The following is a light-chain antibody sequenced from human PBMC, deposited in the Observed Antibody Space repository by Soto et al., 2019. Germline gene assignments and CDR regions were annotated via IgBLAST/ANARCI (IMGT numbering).Light chain of an antibody. CDR2: DSS. CDR3: QQYNSYLWT. Sequence: DIQMTQSPSTLSAAVGYRFTITCRASQSISSWLAWYQQKPGKAPKLLIYDSSSLESGVPSRFSGSGSGTEFTLTISSLQPDDFATYYCQQYNSYLWTFGQGTTVDIK. V-gene: IGKV1-5*01. J-gene: IGKJ1*01. CDR1: QSISSW.